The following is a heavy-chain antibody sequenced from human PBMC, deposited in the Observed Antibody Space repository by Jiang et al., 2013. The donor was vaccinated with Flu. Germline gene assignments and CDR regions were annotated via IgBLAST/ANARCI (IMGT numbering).Heavy chain of an antibody. CDR2: ISPYSGLT. CDR3: ARDVGDSSGYDYVPFDS. D-gene: IGHD3-22*01. V-gene: IGHV1-18*01. J-gene: IGHJ4*02. CDR1: GYTFINYG. Sequence: GAEVKKPGASVKVSCKAFGYTFINYGLSWVRQAPGQGLEWMGWISPYSGLTNYAQSLQGRVTMSTDTSTSTAYMEMRSLRSDDTAVYYCARDVGDSSGYDYVPFDSWGQGTLVTVSS.